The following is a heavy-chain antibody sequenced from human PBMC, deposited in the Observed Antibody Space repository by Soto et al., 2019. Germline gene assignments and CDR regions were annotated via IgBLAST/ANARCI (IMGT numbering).Heavy chain of an antibody. CDR3: ARERDLWFDP. Sequence: QVQLVQSGAEVKKPGASVKDSCKASGYSLTDYGISWVRQAPGQGLEWMGWISGYTGNTNYAQKLQGRGTMTTDTSTNTAYMELRSLRSDDTGVYYCARERDLWFDPWGQGTLVTVAS. CDR1: GYSLTDYG. V-gene: IGHV1-18*04. CDR2: ISGYTGNT. J-gene: IGHJ5*02.